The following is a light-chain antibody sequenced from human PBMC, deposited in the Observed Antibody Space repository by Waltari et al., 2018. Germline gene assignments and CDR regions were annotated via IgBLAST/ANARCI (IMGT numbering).Light chain of an antibody. J-gene: IGLJ7*01. CDR3: CSYAGSYTFV. Sequence: QSALTQPRSVSGSPGQSVTFPCSGTSRNVGNYNFVSWYQQHPGNAPKLLIYDVVKRPSGVPDRFSGSKSGNTASLTISGLQTEDEADYYCCSYAGSYTFVFGGGTQLTVL. CDR1: SRNVGNYNF. V-gene: IGLV2-11*01. CDR2: DVV.